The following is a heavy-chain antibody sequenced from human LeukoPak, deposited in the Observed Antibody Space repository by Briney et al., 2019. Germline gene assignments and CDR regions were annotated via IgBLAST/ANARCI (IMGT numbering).Heavy chain of an antibody. CDR1: GASISSYI. V-gene: IGHV4-59*08. CDR3: ALHVGGIAAAGNRFVP. CDR2: MYYIGTT. J-gene: IGHJ5*02. D-gene: IGHD6-13*01. Sequence: SETLSLTCTVPGASISSYIWSWIRQPPGKGLEWIGYMYYIGTTNYNPSLKSRVTMSVDTSKNQFSLNLSSVTAADTAVYYCALHVGGIAAAGNRFVPWGEGTLVTVSS.